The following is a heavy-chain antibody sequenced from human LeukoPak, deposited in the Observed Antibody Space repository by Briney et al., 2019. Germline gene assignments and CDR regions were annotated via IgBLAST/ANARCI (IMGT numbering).Heavy chain of an antibody. Sequence: GGLTLSCAASGFTVSIAWMSWVRQAPGKGLEWGGRIKIVREGEKRDYAAPVKDRFIISRDDSKNTLYLQMNSLRTEDTAIYYCAAVGEWLSNAFNTWGQGTLVTVSA. CDR2: IKIVREGEKR. J-gene: IGHJ3*02. V-gene: IGHV3-15*01. CDR3: AAVGEWLSNAFNT. D-gene: IGHD3-3*01. CDR1: GFTVSIAW.